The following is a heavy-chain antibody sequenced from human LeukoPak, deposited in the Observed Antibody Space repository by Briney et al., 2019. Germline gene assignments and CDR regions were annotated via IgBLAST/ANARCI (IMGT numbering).Heavy chain of an antibody. Sequence: GGSLRLSCAASGITFSSYWMSWVRQAPRKGLEGVANINQDGSEKNCVDSVKGRFTIARDNAKNSLYLQMNSLRAEDTAVYYCARGDGYNYHFDYWGQGALVTVSS. D-gene: IGHD5-24*01. CDR1: GITFSSYW. CDR2: INQDGSEK. CDR3: ARGDGYNYHFDY. V-gene: IGHV3-7*05. J-gene: IGHJ4*02.